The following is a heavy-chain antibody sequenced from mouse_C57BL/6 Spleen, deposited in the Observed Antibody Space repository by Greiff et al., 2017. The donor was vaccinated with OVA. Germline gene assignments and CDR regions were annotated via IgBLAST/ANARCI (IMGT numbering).Heavy chain of an antibody. J-gene: IGHJ1*03. V-gene: IGHV1-15*01. CDR3: TISSYRYFDV. D-gene: IGHD1-1*01. CDR1: GYTFTDYE. CDR2: IDPATGGT. Sequence: QVQLQQSGAELVRPGASVTLSCKASGYTFTDYEMHWVKQTPVHGLEWIGAIDPATGGTAYNQKFKGKAILTADKSSSTAYMELRSLTSEDSAVYYCTISSYRYFDVWGTGTTVTVSS.